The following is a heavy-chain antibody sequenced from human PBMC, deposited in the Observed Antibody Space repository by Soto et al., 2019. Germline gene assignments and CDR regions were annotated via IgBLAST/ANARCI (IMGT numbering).Heavy chain of an antibody. Sequence: GGSLRLSCAASGFTFSNAWMSWVRQAPGKGLEWVGRIKSKTDGGTTDYAAPVKGRFTISRDDSKNTLYLQMNSLKTEDTAVYYCTTDQLPMVRGVRYFDYWGQGTLVTVSS. CDR2: IKSKTDGGTT. CDR1: GFTFSNAW. D-gene: IGHD3-10*01. J-gene: IGHJ4*02. CDR3: TTDQLPMVRGVRYFDY. V-gene: IGHV3-15*01.